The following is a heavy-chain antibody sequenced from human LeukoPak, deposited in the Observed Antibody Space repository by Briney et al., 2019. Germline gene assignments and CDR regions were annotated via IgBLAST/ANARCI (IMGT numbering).Heavy chain of an antibody. Sequence: TGGSLRLSCGAPGFTFSSYWMPWVRQAPGKGLVWISRINSDGSTTSYADSVKGRFTISRDNAKNTLYLQMNSLRAEDTAVYYCARGNYYGQDYWGQGTLVTVSS. V-gene: IGHV3-74*01. CDR3: ARGNYYGQDY. D-gene: IGHD3-10*01. J-gene: IGHJ4*02. CDR2: INSDGSTT. CDR1: GFTFSSYW.